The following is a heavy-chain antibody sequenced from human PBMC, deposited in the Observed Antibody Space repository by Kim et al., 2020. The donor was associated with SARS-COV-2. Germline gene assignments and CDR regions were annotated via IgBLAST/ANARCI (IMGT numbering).Heavy chain of an antibody. CDR3: AGTYGGNPGYFDY. D-gene: IGHD4-17*01. V-gene: IGHV4-59*08. Sequence: SETLSLTCTVSGGSISSYYWSWIRQPPGKGLEWIGYIYYSGSTNYNPSLKSRVTISVDTSKNQLSLKLSSVTAADTAVYYCAGTYGGNPGYFDYWGQGTLVTVSS. CDR1: GGSISSYY. CDR2: IYYSGST. J-gene: IGHJ4*02.